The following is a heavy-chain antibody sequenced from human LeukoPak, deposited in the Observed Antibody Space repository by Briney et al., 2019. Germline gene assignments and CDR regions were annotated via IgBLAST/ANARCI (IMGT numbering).Heavy chain of an antibody. CDR3: AKTFGLRYYYYGMGV. V-gene: IGHV3-43*01. CDR2: ISWDGGST. CDR1: GFTFDDYT. D-gene: IGHD3/OR15-3a*01. Sequence: PGGSLRLSCAASGFTFDDYTMHWVRQAPGKGLEWVSPISWDGGSTYYADSVKGRFTISRDNSKNSLYLQMNSLRTEDTALYYCAKTFGLRYYYYGMGVWGQGTTVTVSS. J-gene: IGHJ6*02.